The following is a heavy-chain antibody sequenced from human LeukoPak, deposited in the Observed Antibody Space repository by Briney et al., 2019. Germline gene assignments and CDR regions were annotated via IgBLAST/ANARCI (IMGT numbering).Heavy chain of an antibody. CDR2: IYYSGRT. CDR3: ARAGVATIPFDP. J-gene: IGHJ5*02. V-gene: IGHV4-31*03. CDR1: GGSISSGGYY. Sequence: SQTLSLTCTVSGGSISSGGYYWSWIRQHPGNGLEWIGYIYYSGRTYYNPSLKSRVTISVDTSKTQFSLKLSSVTAADTAVYYCARAGVATIPFDPWGQGSLVTVSS. D-gene: IGHD5-12*01.